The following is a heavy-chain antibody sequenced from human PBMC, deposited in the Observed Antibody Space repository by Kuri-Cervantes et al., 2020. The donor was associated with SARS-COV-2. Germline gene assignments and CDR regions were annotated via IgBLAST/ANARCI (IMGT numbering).Heavy chain of an antibody. J-gene: IGHJ3*02. CDR3: AREGYYYDSGTYYNQDAFDI. CDR2: IYTSGST. D-gene: IGHD3-10*01. CDR1: GGSTSSYY. Sequence: ESLKISCTVSGGSTSSYYWSWIRQPAGKGLEWIGRIYTSGSTNYNPSLKSRVTMSVDTSKNQFSLKLSSVTAADTAVYYCAREGYYYDSGTYYNQDAFDIWGQGTMVTVSS. V-gene: IGHV4-4*07.